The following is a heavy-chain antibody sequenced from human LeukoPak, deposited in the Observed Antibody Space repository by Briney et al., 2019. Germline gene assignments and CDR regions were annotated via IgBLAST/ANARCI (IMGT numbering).Heavy chain of an antibody. J-gene: IGHJ4*02. Sequence: PGGSLTLSCAASGFPFSSYSMDWVRQAPGKGLEWVSYISGDSSAIYYAESVQGRFTISRDNSKNTLYLQMNNLRADDTAVYYCAKARYDGEVMIAATDYWGQGTLVTVSS. V-gene: IGHV3-48*01. CDR3: AKARYDGEVMIAATDY. CDR2: ISGDSSAI. D-gene: IGHD2-15*01. CDR1: GFPFSSYS.